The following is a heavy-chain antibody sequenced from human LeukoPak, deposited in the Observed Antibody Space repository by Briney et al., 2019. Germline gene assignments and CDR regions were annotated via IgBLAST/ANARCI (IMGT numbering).Heavy chain of an antibody. CDR3: AKDRSDSSTWYAGSH. Sequence: GGSLRLSCAASGFTFSTYAMSWVRQAPGKGLEWVSGISGSGDSTDYADSVKGRFIISRDSSKNTLYLQMNSMRAEDTAVYYCAKDRSDSSTWYAGSHWGQGTLVTVSS. D-gene: IGHD6-13*01. CDR1: GFTFSTYA. CDR2: ISGSGDST. J-gene: IGHJ4*02. V-gene: IGHV3-23*01.